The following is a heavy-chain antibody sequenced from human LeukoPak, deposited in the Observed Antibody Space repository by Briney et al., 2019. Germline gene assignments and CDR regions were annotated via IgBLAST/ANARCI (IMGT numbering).Heavy chain of an antibody. CDR2: ISAYNGNT. Sequence: ASVKVSCKASGGTFSSYAISWVRQAPGQGLEWMGWISAYNGNTNYAQKLQGRVTMTTDTSTSTAYMELRSLRSDDTAVYYCARDLSSGSYGPWGQGTLVTVSS. CDR3: ARDLSSGSYGP. D-gene: IGHD1-26*01. V-gene: IGHV1-18*01. J-gene: IGHJ5*02. CDR1: GGTFSSYA.